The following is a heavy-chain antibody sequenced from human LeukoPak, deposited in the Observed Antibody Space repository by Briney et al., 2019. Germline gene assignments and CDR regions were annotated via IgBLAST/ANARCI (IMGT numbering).Heavy chain of an antibody. CDR1: GYTFTGYY. D-gene: IGHD6-13*01. Sequence: ASVKVSCKASGYTFTGYYMHWVRQAPGQGLEWVGWVNPNTGGTNFAQKFQGRVTMTRDTSINTAYMELSRLRSDDTAVYYCARAWPHSSSWYVYFDYWGQGTLVTVSS. CDR2: VNPNTGGT. V-gene: IGHV1-2*02. CDR3: ARAWPHSSSWYVYFDY. J-gene: IGHJ4*02.